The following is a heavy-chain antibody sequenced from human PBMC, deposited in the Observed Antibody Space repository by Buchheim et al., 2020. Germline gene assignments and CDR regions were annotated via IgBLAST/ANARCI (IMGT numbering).Heavy chain of an antibody. CDR1: VGSISSGGYY. CDR3: AREALSMNYDILTGYYDGGWFDP. CDR2: IYYSGST. D-gene: IGHD3-9*01. Sequence: QVQLQESGPGLVKPSQTLSLTCTVSVGSISSGGYYWRWIRQHPGKGLEWIGSIYYSGSTYYNPSLKSRVTISVDTSTNQFSLKMSAVTAADTAVYYCAREALSMNYDILTGYYDGGWFDPWGQGTL. V-gene: IGHV4-31*03. J-gene: IGHJ5*02.